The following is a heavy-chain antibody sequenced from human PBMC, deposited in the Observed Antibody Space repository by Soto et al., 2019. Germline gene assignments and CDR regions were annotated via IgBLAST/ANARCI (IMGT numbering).Heavy chain of an antibody. J-gene: IGHJ4*02. CDR3: XXXVPTVTTGGPDY. D-gene: IGHD4-17*01. CDR1: GYTFTSYG. Sequence: QVQLVQSGVEVEKPGASVKVSCKASGYTFTSYGXXXXXXXPGQGLEWMGWISAYNGNTNYAQKFQGRVTMTTDTXXXXXXXXXXXXXXXXXXXXXXXXXVPTVTTGGPDYWGQGTLVTVSS. V-gene: IGHV1-18*01. CDR2: ISAYNGNT.